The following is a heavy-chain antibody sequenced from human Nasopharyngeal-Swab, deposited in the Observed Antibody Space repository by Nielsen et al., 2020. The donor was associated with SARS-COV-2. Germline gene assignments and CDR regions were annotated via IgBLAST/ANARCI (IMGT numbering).Heavy chain of an antibody. Sequence: GGSLRLSCVASGYSFRTYGMSWVRQAPGKGLEWVAALSGSGDISGSGGSTYYADSVKGRFTISRDNSKNTLSLQMNSLRAEDTAVYYCAKDLRGPYFFWGQGTLVTVSS. CDR2: LSGSGDISGSGGST. J-gene: IGHJ4*02. CDR3: AKDLRGPYFF. V-gene: IGHV3-23*01. D-gene: IGHD2/OR15-2a*01. CDR1: GYSFRTYG.